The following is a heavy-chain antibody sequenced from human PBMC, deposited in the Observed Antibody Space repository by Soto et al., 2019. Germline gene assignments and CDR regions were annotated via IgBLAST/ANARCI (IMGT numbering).Heavy chain of an antibody. CDR1: GGSISSSSYY. D-gene: IGHD2-8*01. Sequence: SETLSLTCTVSGGSISSSSYYWGWIRQPPGKGLEWIGSIYYSGSTYYNPSLKSRVTISVDTSKNQFSLKLSSVTAADTAVYYCAREIMPLTNDWYFDLWGRGTLVTVSS. V-gene: IGHV4-39*02. CDR2: IYYSGST. J-gene: IGHJ2*01. CDR3: AREIMPLTNDWYFDL.